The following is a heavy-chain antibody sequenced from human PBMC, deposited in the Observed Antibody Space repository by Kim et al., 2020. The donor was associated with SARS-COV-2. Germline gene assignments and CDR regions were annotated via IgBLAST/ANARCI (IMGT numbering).Heavy chain of an antibody. CDR3: ARAPWELNWFDT. V-gene: IGHV1-3*01. D-gene: IGHD1-26*01. CDR1: GYTFTSYA. CDR2: INAGNGNT. J-gene: IGHJ5*02. Sequence: ASVKVSCKASGYTFTSYAMHWVRQAPGQRLEWMGWINAGNGNTKYSQKFQGRVTITRDTSASTAYMELSSLRSEDTAVYYCARAPWELNWFDTWGQGTLGTVSS.